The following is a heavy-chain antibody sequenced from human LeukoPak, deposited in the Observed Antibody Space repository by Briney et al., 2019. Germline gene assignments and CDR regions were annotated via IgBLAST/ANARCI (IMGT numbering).Heavy chain of an antibody. V-gene: IGHV3-53*01. Sequence: GGSLTLSCAGSGLIATTNYMRWPRQAPGKGLEWVSVIYSSGSTSYADSVKGRFTISRDSSENTVYLQMNSLRAEDTAVYYCAKDRSSPDYWGQGTLVTVSS. CDR2: IYSSGST. D-gene: IGHD6-13*01. CDR3: AKDRSSPDY. J-gene: IGHJ4*02. CDR1: GLIATTNY.